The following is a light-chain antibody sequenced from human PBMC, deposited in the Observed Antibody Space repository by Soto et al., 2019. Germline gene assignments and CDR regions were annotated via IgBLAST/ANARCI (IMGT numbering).Light chain of an antibody. Sequence: VMPQSTSTLSVSRWESATHSCRASQSVSSNLAWYQQKPGQAPRLLIYDVSNRATGIPARFSGSESGTDFTLTISSLDPEDSAVHYCQQRSNSPPTFGQGTKVDIK. J-gene: IGKJ1*01. CDR2: DVS. V-gene: IGKV3-11*01. CDR3: QQRSNSPPT. CDR1: QSVSSN.